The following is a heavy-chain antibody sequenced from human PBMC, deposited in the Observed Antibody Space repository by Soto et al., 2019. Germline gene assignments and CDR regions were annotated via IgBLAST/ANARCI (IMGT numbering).Heavy chain of an antibody. J-gene: IGHJ4*02. Sequence: SGPTLVNPTQTLTLTCTFSGFSLTTSGEGVGWIRQPPGKALEWPALIYWDDAKRYSPSLRSRLTITKDTSKNQVVLTMTNMDPVDTATYYCAHRRRYSSSWYAGFDYWGQGTLVTVSS. V-gene: IGHV2-5*02. CDR3: AHRRRYSSSWYAGFDY. CDR1: GFSLTTSGEG. CDR2: IYWDDAK. D-gene: IGHD6-13*01.